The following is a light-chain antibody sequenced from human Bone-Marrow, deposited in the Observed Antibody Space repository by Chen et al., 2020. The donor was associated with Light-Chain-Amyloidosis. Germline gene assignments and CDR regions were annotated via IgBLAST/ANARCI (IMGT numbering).Light chain of an antibody. J-gene: IGKJ1*01. CDR2: GAS. Sequence: EIVLTQSPGTLSLSPGERATLSCRASQSVSSSYLAWYQQKPGQAPRLLIYGASSRATGIPDRFRGSGSGTDFTLTISRLEPEDFAVYYCQQYGSLPKTFGQGTKVEIK. V-gene: IGKV3-20*01. CDR1: QSVSSSY. CDR3: QQYGSLPKT.